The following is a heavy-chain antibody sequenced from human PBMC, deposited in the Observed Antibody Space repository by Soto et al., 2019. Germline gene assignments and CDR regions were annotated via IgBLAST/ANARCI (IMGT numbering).Heavy chain of an antibody. CDR3: ARDDCSGGRCYPDY. D-gene: IGHD2-15*01. V-gene: IGHV3-33*01. CDR1: GFSFSTYG. Sequence: QVQLVESGGGVAQPGRSLRLSCAASGFSFSTYGMHWVRQAPGKGLEWVAVIWYDGSNKYYADSVKGRFTISRDNSMNTLYLQMNSLRAEDTAVYYCARDDCSGGRCYPDYWGQGTLVIVSS. CDR2: IWYDGSNK. J-gene: IGHJ4*02.